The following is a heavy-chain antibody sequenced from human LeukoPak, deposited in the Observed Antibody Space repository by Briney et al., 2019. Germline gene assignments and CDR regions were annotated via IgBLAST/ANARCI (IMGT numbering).Heavy chain of an antibody. V-gene: IGHV3-48*04. D-gene: IGHD2-8*01. CDR3: ARVMYGIVAPFDI. CDR2: ISSSSSNI. Sequence: PGGSLRLSCAASGFTFSSYSMNWVRQAPGKGLEWVSYISSSSSNIYYADSVKGRFTISRDNAKNSLYLQMNSLRAEDTAGYYCARVMYGIVAPFDIWGQGTMVTVSS. CDR1: GFTFSSYS. J-gene: IGHJ3*02.